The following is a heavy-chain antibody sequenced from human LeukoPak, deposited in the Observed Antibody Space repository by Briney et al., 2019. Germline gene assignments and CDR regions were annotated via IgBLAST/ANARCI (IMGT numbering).Heavy chain of an antibody. CDR2: IYSGGST. Sequence: GGSLRLSCAASEFTFNNYAMSWVRQAPGKGLEWVSVIYSGGSTYYADSVKGRFTISRDNSKNTLYLQMNSLRAEDTAVYYCARDRKLGYFDYWGQGTLVTVSS. V-gene: IGHV3-66*01. D-gene: IGHD1-14*01. J-gene: IGHJ4*02. CDR3: ARDRKLGYFDY. CDR1: EFTFNNYA.